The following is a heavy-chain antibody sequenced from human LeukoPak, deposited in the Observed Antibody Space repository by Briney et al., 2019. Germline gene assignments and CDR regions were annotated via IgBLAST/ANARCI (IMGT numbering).Heavy chain of an antibody. V-gene: IGHV3-30*02. CDR3: AKASRISGYCSGGSCRYYYYYMDV. J-gene: IGHJ6*03. CDR1: GFTFSSYG. Sequence: PGGSLRLSCAASGFTFSSYGMHWVRQAPGKGLEWVAFTRYDGSNKYYADSVKGRFTISRDNSKNTLYLQMNSLRAEDTAVYYCAKASRISGYCSGGSCRYYYYYMDVWGKGTTVTVSS. D-gene: IGHD2-15*01. CDR2: TRYDGSNK.